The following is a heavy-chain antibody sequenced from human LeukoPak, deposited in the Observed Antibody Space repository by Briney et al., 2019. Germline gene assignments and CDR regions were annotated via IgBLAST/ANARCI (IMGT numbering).Heavy chain of an antibody. V-gene: IGHV4-61*02. D-gene: IGHD3-10*01. CDR2: IYTSGST. J-gene: IGHJ3*02. CDR1: GGSISSGSYY. CDR3: ARTPYYYGSGSYRGAFDI. Sequence: SETLSLTCTVSGGSISSGSYYWSWIRQPAGKGLEWIGRIYTSGSTNYNPSLKSRVTISVDTSKNQFSLKLSSVTAADKAVYYCARTPYYYGSGSYRGAFDIWGQGTMVTVSS.